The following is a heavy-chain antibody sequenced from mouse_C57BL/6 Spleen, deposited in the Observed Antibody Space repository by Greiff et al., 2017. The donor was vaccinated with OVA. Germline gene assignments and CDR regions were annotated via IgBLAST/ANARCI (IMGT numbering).Heavy chain of an antibody. Sequence: LQESGAELARPGASVKLSCKASGYTFTSYGISWVKQRTGQGLEWIGEIYPRSGNTYYNEKFKGKATLTADKSSSTAYMELRSLTSEDSAVYFCARSATVVATDYAMDYWGQGTSVTVSS. CDR1: GYTFTSYG. CDR3: ARSATVVATDYAMDY. J-gene: IGHJ4*01. D-gene: IGHD1-1*01. CDR2: IYPRSGNT. V-gene: IGHV1-81*01.